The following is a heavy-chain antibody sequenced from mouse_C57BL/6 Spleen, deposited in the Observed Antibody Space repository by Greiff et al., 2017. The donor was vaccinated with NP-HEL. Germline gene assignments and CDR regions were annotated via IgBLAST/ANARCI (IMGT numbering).Heavy chain of an antibody. CDR1: GYSITSGYF. CDR3: ATDGYYD. CDR2: ISYDGSN. V-gene: IGHV3-6*01. Sequence: EVKLLESGPGLVKPSQSLSLTCSVTGYSITSGYFWNWIRQFPGNNLEWMGYISYDGSNNYNPTLKNRISITRDTSKNQFFLKLNSVTTEDTATYYCATDGYYDWGTGTTVTVSS. J-gene: IGHJ1*03. D-gene: IGHD2-3*01.